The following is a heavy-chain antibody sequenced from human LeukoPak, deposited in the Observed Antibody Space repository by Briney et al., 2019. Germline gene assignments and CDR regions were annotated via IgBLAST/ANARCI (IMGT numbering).Heavy chain of an antibody. D-gene: IGHD2-2*01. V-gene: IGHV3-21*01. J-gene: IGHJ4*02. CDR2: ISSSSSYI. CDR3: ARAGVPATSIFDY. Sequence: GGSLRLSCAASGFTFSSYSMNWVRQAPGKGLEWVSSISSSSSYIYYADSVKGRLTISRDNAKNSLYLQMNSLRAEDTAVYYCARAGVPATSIFDYWGQGTLVTVSS. CDR1: GFTFSSYS.